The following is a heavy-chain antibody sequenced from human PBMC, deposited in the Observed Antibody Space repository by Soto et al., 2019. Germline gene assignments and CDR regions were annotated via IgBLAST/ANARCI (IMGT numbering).Heavy chain of an antibody. CDR1: GGAFTNYS. J-gene: IGHJ6*02. Sequence: QVQLLQSGAEVKKPGSSVKVSCKVSGGAFTNYSLNWVRHAPGQGLEWLGGIIPLHNTSNYSMKLLGRGSVTADISSNTVYMHLSSLTSHDTATYYCAIWSNLNPLYYSGMAVWGQGTTVTVSS. CDR3: AIWSNLNPLYYSGMAV. D-gene: IGHD1-20*01. V-gene: IGHV1-69*06. CDR2: IIPLHNTS.